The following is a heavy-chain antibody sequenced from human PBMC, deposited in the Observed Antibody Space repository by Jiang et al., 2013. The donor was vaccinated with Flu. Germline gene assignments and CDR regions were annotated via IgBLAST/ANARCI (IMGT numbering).Heavy chain of an antibody. V-gene: IGHV3-49*04. Sequence: SLRLSCTASGFTFGDYAMSWVRQAPGKGLEWVGFIRSKAYGGTTEYAASVKGRFTISRDDSKSIAYLQMNSLKTEDTAVYYCTRALVLGPGGYSYGLGFDYWGQGTLVTVSS. CDR1: GFTFGDYA. D-gene: IGHD5-18*01. CDR2: IRSKAYGGTT. CDR3: TRALVLGPGGYSYGLGFDY. J-gene: IGHJ4*02.